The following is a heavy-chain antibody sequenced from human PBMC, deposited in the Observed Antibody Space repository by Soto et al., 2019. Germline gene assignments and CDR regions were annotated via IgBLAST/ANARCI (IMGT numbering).Heavy chain of an antibody. Sequence: PSETLSLTCTVSGGSISSGGYYWSWIRQHPGKGLEWIGYIYYSGSTYYNPSLKSRVTISVDTSKNQFSLKLSSVTAADTAVYYCARANDYGDRAYYYYYYYMEVWGKGTTVTVPS. CDR3: ARANDYGDRAYYYYYYYMEV. CDR1: GGSISSGGYY. J-gene: IGHJ6*03. CDR2: IYYSGST. D-gene: IGHD4-17*01. V-gene: IGHV4-31*03.